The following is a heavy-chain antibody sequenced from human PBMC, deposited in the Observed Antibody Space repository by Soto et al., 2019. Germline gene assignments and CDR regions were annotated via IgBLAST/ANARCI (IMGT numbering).Heavy chain of an antibody. CDR1: GFTFSSYE. D-gene: IGHD5-12*01. Sequence: EVHLVESGGGLVQPGGSLRLSCAASGFTFSSYEMDWVRQAPGKGLEWVAYISSSGYIMYADSVKGRFTISRDNADNSLYLQMNSLRAEDTAVYYCTKEKSVMYSGYDAFDIWGRGTMVTVSS. CDR2: ISSSGYI. J-gene: IGHJ3*02. V-gene: IGHV3-48*03. CDR3: TKEKSVMYSGYDAFDI.